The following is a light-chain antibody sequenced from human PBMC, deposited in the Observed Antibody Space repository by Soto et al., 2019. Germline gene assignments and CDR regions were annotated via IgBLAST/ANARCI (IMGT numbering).Light chain of an antibody. CDR3: SSYTSGTTWV. Sequence: QSALTQPASVSGSPGQSITISCTGTISDVGSYNYVSWYQHHPGKAPELMIYEVSNRPSGVSNRFSGSKSGNTASLTISGLQAEDEADYYCSSYTSGTTWVFGGGTKLIVL. V-gene: IGLV2-14*01. CDR2: EVS. CDR1: ISDVGSYNY. J-gene: IGLJ3*02.